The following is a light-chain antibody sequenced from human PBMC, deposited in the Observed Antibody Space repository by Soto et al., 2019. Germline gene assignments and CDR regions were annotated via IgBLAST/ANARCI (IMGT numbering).Light chain of an antibody. CDR1: QGIKND. V-gene: IGKV1-6*01. Sequence: AIQRTKSPSSLSASIVYRFTITCLASQGIKNDLGWYQQKPGKAPKLLIYAASSLQSGVPSRFSGSGSGTDFTLTISSLQPEDFATYYCLKDYNYPLNCGGGNKGDIK. CDR3: LKDYNYPLN. CDR2: AAS. J-gene: IGKJ4*01.